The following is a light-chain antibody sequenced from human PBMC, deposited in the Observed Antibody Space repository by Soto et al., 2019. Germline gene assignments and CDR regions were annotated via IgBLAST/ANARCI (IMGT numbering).Light chain of an antibody. CDR2: STD. V-gene: IGLV7-43*01. J-gene: IGLJ2*01. Sequence: QAVVTQEPSLTVSPGGTVTLTCASSTGAVTSGYYPTWFQQKPGRAPRALIYSTDNRHSWTPARFSGSLLGGKAALTVSGAQAEDEAEYFCLLSYGGAQPVFGGGTKVTVL. CDR1: TGAVTSGYY. CDR3: LLSYGGAQPV.